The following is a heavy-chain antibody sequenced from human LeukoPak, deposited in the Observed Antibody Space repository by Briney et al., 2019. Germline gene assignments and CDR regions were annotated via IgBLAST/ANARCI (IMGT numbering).Heavy chain of an antibody. CDR2: ISGDGNYI. Sequence: GGSLRLSCAASGFTFSNYAMTWVRQAPGKALEWVSAISGDGNYIYYVDSVKGRFTTSRDNSKNTLYLQMNSLRAEDTAIYFCAKNAVGGGPYYDYWGQGMLVTVSS. V-gene: IGHV3-23*01. D-gene: IGHD1-26*01. J-gene: IGHJ4*02. CDR1: GFTFSNYA. CDR3: AKNAVGGGPYYDY.